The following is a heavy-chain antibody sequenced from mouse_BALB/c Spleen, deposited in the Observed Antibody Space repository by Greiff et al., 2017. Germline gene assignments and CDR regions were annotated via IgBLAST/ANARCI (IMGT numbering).Heavy chain of an antibody. CDR3: ARDLSTMITTRAMDY. D-gene: IGHD2-4*01. Sequence: EVHLVESGGGLVKPGGSLKLSCAASGFTFSSYAMSWVRQSPEKRLEWVAEISSGGSYTYYPDTVTGRFTISRDNAKNTLYLEMSSLRSEDTAMYYCARDLSTMITTRAMDYWGQGTSVTVSS. V-gene: IGHV5-9-4*01. CDR1: GFTFSSYA. CDR2: ISSGGSYT. J-gene: IGHJ4*01.